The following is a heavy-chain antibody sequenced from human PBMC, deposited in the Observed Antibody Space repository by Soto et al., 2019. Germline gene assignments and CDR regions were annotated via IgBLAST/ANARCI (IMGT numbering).Heavy chain of an antibody. CDR2: IHHSGSF. D-gene: IGHD3-10*01. CDR3: ASYYGSGNDY. Sequence: SETLSLTCAVSGGSITSNWWSWVRQPPGKGLEWIGEIHHSGSFNYNPSLKSRVTISVDTSKNQFSLKLSSVTAADTAVYYCASYYGSGNDYWGQGTLVTVS. J-gene: IGHJ4*02. V-gene: IGHV4-4*02. CDR1: GGSITSNW.